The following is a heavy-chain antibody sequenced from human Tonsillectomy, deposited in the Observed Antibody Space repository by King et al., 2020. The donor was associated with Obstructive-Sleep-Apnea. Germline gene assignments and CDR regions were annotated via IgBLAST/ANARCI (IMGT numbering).Heavy chain of an antibody. CDR1: GGSFSGYY. CDR3: ASRGYYDSSGYP. CDR2: INHSGST. D-gene: IGHD3-22*01. V-gene: IGHV4-34*01. J-gene: IGHJ5*02. Sequence: VQLQQWGAGLLKPSETLSLTCAVYGGSFSGYYWSWIRQPPGKGLEWIGAINHSGSTNYNPSLKSRVTISVDTSKNQFSLKLSSVTAADTAVYYCASRGYYDSSGYPWGQGTLVTVSS.